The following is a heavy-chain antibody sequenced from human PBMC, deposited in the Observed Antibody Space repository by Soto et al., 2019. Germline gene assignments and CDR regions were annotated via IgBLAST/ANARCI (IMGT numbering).Heavy chain of an antibody. Sequence: PSQTLSLTCTVSGGSTSNNNYYWGCIRQPPGKGLEWIGSVYYSESTYYNPSPKSRVSISVDTSKHQFSLKLSSVTAADTAVYYCARRCRYFEKPCYSYYMDVWGKTPTVTVSS. D-gene: IGHD3-9*01. CDR1: GGSTSNNNYY. CDR3: ARRCRYFEKPCYSYYMDV. CDR2: VYYSEST. V-gene: IGHV4-39*01. J-gene: IGHJ6*03.